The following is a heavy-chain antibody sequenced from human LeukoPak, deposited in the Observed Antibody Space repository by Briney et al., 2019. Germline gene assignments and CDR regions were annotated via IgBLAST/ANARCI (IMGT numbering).Heavy chain of an antibody. D-gene: IGHD3-22*01. CDR1: GYTFTRYD. Sequence: GASVTVSCKASGYTFTRYDINWVRQAPGQGLEWMGWMNPNSGNTGYAQKFQGRVTMTRNTSISTAYMELSSLRSEDTAVYYCARGQKGRRVNTLYYFDYWGQGTLVTVSS. CDR2: MNPNSGNT. V-gene: IGHV1-8*01. CDR3: ARGQKGRRVNTLYYFDY. J-gene: IGHJ4*02.